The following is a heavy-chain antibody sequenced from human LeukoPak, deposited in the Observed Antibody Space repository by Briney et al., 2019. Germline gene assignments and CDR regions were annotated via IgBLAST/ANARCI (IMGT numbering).Heavy chain of an antibody. CDR1: GYTFTGYY. J-gene: IGHJ4*02. CDR2: INPNSGAT. CDR3: ARGNYYDSSGDSLPFDY. Sequence: ASVKLSCKASGYTFTGYYMHWVRQAPGQGLEWMGQINPNSGATNYAQTFRGRVTMTRDTSISTAYMELSRLRSEATAVYYCARGNYYDSSGDSLPFDYWGQGTVVTVSS. D-gene: IGHD3-22*01. V-gene: IGHV1-2*06.